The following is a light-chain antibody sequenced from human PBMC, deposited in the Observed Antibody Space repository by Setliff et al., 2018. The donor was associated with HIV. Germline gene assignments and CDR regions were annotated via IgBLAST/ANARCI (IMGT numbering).Light chain of an antibody. V-gene: IGLV2-23*01. Sequence: QSVLTQPASVSGSPGQSITISCTVTSSDVGSFNLVSWYQQHPGKAPKLIIFEVTKRPSGVSTRFSGSKSGNTASLTISGLQAGDEADYYCSSYARSSTVLFGGGTQLTVL. CDR2: EVT. J-gene: IGLJ2*01. CDR1: SSDVGSFNL. CDR3: SSYARSSTVL.